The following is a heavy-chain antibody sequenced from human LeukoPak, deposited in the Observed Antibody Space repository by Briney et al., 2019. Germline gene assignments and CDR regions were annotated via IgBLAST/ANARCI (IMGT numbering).Heavy chain of an antibody. J-gene: IGHJ4*02. CDR1: GGSFSGYY. D-gene: IGHD3-16*01. CDR3: AGSWGTFDY. V-gene: IGHV4-34*01. CDR2: INHSGST. Sequence: SETLSLTCAVYGGSFSGYYWSWIRKPPGKGLGWFGEINHSGSTNYNPSLKSRVTISVDTSKNQFSLKLSSVTAADTAVYCFAGSWGTFDYWGQGTLVTVSS.